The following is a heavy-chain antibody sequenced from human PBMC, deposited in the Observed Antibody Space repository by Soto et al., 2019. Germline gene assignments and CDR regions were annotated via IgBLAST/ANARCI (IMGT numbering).Heavy chain of an antibody. Sequence: ETLSLTCDVSGYSIGSGYHWGWNRQPPGKGLEWIGSIYHSGTSYYNPSLMSRVSISVDTSKNQFSLKVTSVTDADTAVYYCAREAYDRADYWGQGTQVTVSS. V-gene: IGHV4-38-2*02. CDR1: GYSIGSGYH. D-gene: IGHD3-10*02. CDR2: IYHSGTS. J-gene: IGHJ4*02. CDR3: AREAYDRADY.